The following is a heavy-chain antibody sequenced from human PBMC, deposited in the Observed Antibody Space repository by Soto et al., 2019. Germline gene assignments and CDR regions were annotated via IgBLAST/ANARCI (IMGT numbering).Heavy chain of an antibody. D-gene: IGHD4-17*01. CDR2: IYTSGST. Sequence: QVQLQESGPGLVKPSETLSLTCTVSGGSISSYYWSWIRQPAGKGLEWIGRIYTSGSTNYNPSLKSRVTMSVDTSKNQFSLKLSSVTAADTAVYYCARSTYDYGESYYYYGMDVWGQGTTVTVSS. CDR1: GGSISSYY. CDR3: ARSTYDYGESYYYYGMDV. J-gene: IGHJ6*02. V-gene: IGHV4-4*07.